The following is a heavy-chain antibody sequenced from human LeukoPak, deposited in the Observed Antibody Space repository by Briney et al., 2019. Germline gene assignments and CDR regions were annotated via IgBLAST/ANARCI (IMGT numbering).Heavy chain of an antibody. Sequence: SETLSLTCAVYGGSFSGYYWSWIRQPPGKGLEWIGEINHSGSTNYNPSLKSRVTISVDTSKNQFSLKLSSVTAADTAVYYCAREGQDCGGDRYEMYYFDYWGQGTLVTVSS. V-gene: IGHV4-34*01. CDR3: AREGQDCGGDRYEMYYFDY. D-gene: IGHD2-21*02. CDR2: INHSGST. CDR1: GGSFSGYY. J-gene: IGHJ4*02.